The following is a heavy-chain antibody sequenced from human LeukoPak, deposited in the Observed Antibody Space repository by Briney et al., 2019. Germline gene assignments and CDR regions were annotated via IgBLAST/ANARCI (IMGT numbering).Heavy chain of an antibody. J-gene: IGHJ6*03. CDR3: AREGFGYPQPMDV. CDR1: GFTFSSYW. Sequence: GGSLRLSCAASGFTFSSYWMSWVRQAPGKGLEWVANIKQDGSEKYYVDSVKGRFTISRDNAKNSLYLQMNSLRAEDTAVYYCAREGFGYPQPMDVWGKGTTVTVSS. D-gene: IGHD2-2*03. V-gene: IGHV3-7*01. CDR2: IKQDGSEK.